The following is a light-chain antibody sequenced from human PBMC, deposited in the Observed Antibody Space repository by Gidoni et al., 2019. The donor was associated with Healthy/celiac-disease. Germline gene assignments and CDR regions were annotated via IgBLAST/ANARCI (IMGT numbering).Light chain of an antibody. CDR2: AAT. V-gene: IGKV1-8*01. CDR3: QQYYSYPYT. J-gene: IGKJ2*01. Sequence: AIRLTQSPSSFSASTGDRLTITCRASQGISSFLAWYQQKPEKAPKLLIYAATTLQSGVPSRFSGSGSGKDFTLTSSCLQSEDFANYYCQQYYSYPYTFGQGTKLEIK. CDR1: QGISSF.